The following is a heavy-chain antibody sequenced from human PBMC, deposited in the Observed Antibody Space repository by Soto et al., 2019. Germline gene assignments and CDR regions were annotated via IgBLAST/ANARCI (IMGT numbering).Heavy chain of an antibody. CDR2: ISPSGSP. CDR1: GGSVNSGGYS. V-gene: IGHV4-30-2*01. Sequence: QVQLQESGSRLVRPSQTVSLTCSVSGGSVNSGGYSWSWIRQPPGKGLEWIGFISPSGSPAYNPSLKSRVTISVDRSNNQISLELSSVTAADTAIYYCTRGVLAWGPGTRVTVSS. CDR3: TRGVLA. J-gene: IGHJ5*02. D-gene: IGHD2-8*01.